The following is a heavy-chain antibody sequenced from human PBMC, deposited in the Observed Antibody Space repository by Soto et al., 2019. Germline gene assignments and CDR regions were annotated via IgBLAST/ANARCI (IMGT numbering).Heavy chain of an antibody. CDR1: GNSFTTYS. Sequence: QVPLVQSGAEVREPGASVKVSCKASGNSFTTYSLHWVRQAPGQSLEWMGWFDAGNRITKFSQKLRGRITIRRDTSASTAYREVRSLRSEDTAIYFCAGYASGSYLGTWGQGPPVTVSS. CDR2: FDAGNRIT. D-gene: IGHD3-10*01. J-gene: IGHJ5*02. CDR3: AGYASGSYLGT. V-gene: IGHV1-3*01.